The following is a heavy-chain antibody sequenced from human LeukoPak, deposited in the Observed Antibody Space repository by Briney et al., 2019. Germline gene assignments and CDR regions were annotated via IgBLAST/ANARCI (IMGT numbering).Heavy chain of an antibody. Sequence: PGGSLRLSCSASGFTFSSYAMHWVRQAPGKGLEYVSAISSNGGSTYYADSVKGRFTISRDNSKNTLYLQMSSLRAEDTAVYYCVKDSTPPVAANCYYYGMDVWGQGTTVTVSS. CDR1: GFTFSSYA. CDR2: ISSNGGST. J-gene: IGHJ6*02. V-gene: IGHV3-64D*06. CDR3: VKDSTPPVAANCYYYGMDV. D-gene: IGHD6-19*01.